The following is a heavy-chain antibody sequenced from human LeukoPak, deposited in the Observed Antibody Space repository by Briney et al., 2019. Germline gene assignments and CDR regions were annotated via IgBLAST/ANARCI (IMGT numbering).Heavy chain of an antibody. V-gene: IGHV3-23*01. Sequence: GGSLRLSCAASGFTFSSYAMSWVRQAPGKGLEWVSAISGSGGSTYYADSVKGRFTISRDNSKNTLYLQMNSLRAEDTGVYYCAKGGDILTGYLDYRGQGTLVTVSS. CDR3: AKGGDILTGYLDY. CDR2: ISGSGGST. J-gene: IGHJ4*02. D-gene: IGHD3-9*01. CDR1: GFTFSSYA.